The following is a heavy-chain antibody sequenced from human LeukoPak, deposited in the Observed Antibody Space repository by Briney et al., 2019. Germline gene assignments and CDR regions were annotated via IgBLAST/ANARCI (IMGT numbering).Heavy chain of an antibody. V-gene: IGHV3-7*01. D-gene: IGHD3-22*01. CDR3: ATYSSLNRREFQY. J-gene: IGHJ1*01. CDR1: GASISSNNWW. Sequence: GTLSLTCAVSGASISSNNWWWSWVRQPPGKGLQWVANIKTDGSEKYYVDSVKGRFTISRDNAKNSLYLQMNSLRAEDTAVYYCATYSSLNRREFQYWGQGTLLTVSS. CDR2: IKTDGSEK.